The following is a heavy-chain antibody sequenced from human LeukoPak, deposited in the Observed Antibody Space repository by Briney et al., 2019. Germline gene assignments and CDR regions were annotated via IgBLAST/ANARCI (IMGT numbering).Heavy chain of an antibody. CDR2: IWYDGSNK. CDR3: ARVGRFCSSTSCQDHGMDV. CDR1: GFTFSSYE. Sequence: GGSLRLSCAASGFTFSSYEMNWVRQAPGKGLEWVAVIWYDGSNKYYADSVKGRFTISRDNSKNTLYLQMNSLRAEDTAVYYCARVGRFCSSTSCQDHGMDVWGKGTTVTVSS. D-gene: IGHD2-2*01. V-gene: IGHV3-33*08. J-gene: IGHJ6*04.